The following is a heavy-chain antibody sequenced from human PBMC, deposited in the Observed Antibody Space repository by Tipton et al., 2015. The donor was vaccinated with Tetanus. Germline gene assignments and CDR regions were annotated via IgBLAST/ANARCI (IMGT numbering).Heavy chain of an antibody. V-gene: IGHV3-9*01. CDR3: AKDWTGYSSSSVGLYYFDY. D-gene: IGHD6-6*01. Sequence: SLRLSCAASGFTFDDYAMHWVRQAPGKGLEWVSGISWNSGSIGYADSVKGRFTISRDNAKNSLYLQMNSLRAEDTALYYCAKDWTGYSSSSVGLYYFDYWGQGTLVTVSS. CDR1: GFTFDDYA. CDR2: ISWNSGSI. J-gene: IGHJ4*02.